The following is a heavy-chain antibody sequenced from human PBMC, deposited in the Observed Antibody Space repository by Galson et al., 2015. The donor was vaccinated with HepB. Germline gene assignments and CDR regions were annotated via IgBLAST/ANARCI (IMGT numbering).Heavy chain of an antibody. D-gene: IGHD1-26*01. CDR2: IWYDGSNK. V-gene: IGHV3-33*01. CDR1: GFTFSSYG. J-gene: IGHJ4*02. Sequence: LRLSCAASGFTFSSYGMHWVRQAPGKGLEWVAVIWYDGSNKYYADSVKGRFTISRDNSKNTLYLQMNSLRAEDTAVYYCARARSGGYLFRYWGQGTLVTVSS. CDR3: ARARSGGYLFRY.